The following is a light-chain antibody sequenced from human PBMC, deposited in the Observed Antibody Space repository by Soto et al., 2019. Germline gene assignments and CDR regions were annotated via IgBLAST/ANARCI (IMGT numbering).Light chain of an antibody. CDR2: GAS. J-gene: IGKJ1*01. Sequence: EIVLTQSPGTLSLSPGERVTLSCRASQSVSSNSLACYQHKPGQAPRLLIYGASSRASGIPDRFSGGGSGTDFSLTISRLEPEDFAVYYCQQSGSSPWTFGQGTKVEVK. V-gene: IGKV3-20*01. CDR3: QQSGSSPWT. CDR1: QSVSSNS.